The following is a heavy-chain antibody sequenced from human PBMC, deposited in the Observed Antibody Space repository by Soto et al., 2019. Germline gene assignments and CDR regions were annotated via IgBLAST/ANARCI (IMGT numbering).Heavy chain of an antibody. V-gene: IGHV4-4*07. J-gene: IGHJ3*02. Sequence: PSETLSLTCTVSGGSIYNYYWSWIRQPAGKGLEWIGRIYPSGGTNFNPSLKSRVTMSVDTSNKKFSLKLSSVTAADTAVYYCASSMIVVVISAFDIWGQGTMVTVSS. CDR1: GGSIYNYY. CDR3: ASSMIVVVISAFDI. D-gene: IGHD3-22*01. CDR2: IYPSGGT.